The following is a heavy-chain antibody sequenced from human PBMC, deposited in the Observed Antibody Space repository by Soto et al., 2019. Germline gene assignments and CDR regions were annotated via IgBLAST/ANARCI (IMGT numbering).Heavy chain of an antibody. CDR3: ARDEVVVVPAAISYSYYGMDV. D-gene: IGHD2-2*01. Sequence: SVKVSCKASGGTFSSYAISWVRHAPGQGLEWMGGIIPIFGTANYAQKFQGRVTITADESTSTAYMELSSLRSEDTAVYYCARDEVVVVPAAISYSYYGMDVWGQGTTVTVSS. CDR2: IIPIFGTA. CDR1: GGTFSSYA. V-gene: IGHV1-69*13. J-gene: IGHJ6*02.